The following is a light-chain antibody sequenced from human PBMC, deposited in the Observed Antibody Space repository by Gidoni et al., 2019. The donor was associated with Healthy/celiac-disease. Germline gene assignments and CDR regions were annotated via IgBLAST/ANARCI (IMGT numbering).Light chain of an antibody. CDR2: AAS. J-gene: IGKJ2*01. CDR1: QGISSY. Sequence: IRMTPSPSSFSASTGDRVTITCRASQGISSYLAWYQQKPGKAPKLLIYAASTLQSGVPSRFSGSGSGTDFTLTISCLQSEDFATYYCQQYYSYLPYTFGQGTKLEIK. V-gene: IGKV1-8*01. CDR3: QQYYSYLPYT.